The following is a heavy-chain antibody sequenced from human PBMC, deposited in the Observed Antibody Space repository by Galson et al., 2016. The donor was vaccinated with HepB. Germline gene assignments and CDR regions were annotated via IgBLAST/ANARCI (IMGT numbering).Heavy chain of an antibody. CDR2: ISSGSSYI. V-gene: IGHV3-21*01. D-gene: IGHD6-13*01. CDR1: GFTFTRYN. Sequence: SGFTFTRYNMNWARQAPGKGLEWVSSISSGSSYIYYADSVKGRFTISRDNVKKSLYLQMNSLRPEDTAVYYCARVREQQLLDAFDIWGQGTMVTVSS. J-gene: IGHJ3*02. CDR3: ARVREQQLLDAFDI.